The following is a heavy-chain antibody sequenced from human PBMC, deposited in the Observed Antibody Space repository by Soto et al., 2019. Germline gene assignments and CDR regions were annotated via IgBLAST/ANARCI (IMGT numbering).Heavy chain of an antibody. Sequence: QVQLVQSGAEVKKPGASVRVSCKASGYTFTGYLMHWVRQAPGQGLEWMGWINTNNGGTNSAQKFQGRVTMTMDTSINTAYMELSSLRSDDTAIYYCARRWEVVVGANYWGQGTLVTVSS. CDR2: INTNNGGT. CDR1: GYTFTGYL. V-gene: IGHV1-2*02. J-gene: IGHJ4*02. D-gene: IGHD2-15*01. CDR3: ARRWEVVVGANY.